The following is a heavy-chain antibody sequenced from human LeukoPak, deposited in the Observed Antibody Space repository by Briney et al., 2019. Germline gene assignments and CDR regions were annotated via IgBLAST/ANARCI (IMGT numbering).Heavy chain of an antibody. CDR2: IYYRGST. Sequence: SETPSLTCTVSGGSISSGDYYWSWIRQPPGKGLEWIGYIYYRGSTYYNPSLKSRITISVDTSKNQFPLKLSSVTAADTAVYYCAREPPFYGYRYFDLWGRGTLVTVSS. CDR1: GGSISSGDYY. D-gene: IGHD2/OR15-2a*01. J-gene: IGHJ2*01. V-gene: IGHV4-30-4*08. CDR3: AREPPFYGYRYFDL.